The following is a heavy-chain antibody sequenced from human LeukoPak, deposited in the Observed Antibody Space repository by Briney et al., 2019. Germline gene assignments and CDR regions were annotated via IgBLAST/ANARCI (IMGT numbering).Heavy chain of an antibody. CDR1: GYSISSGYY. CDR2: IYQSGST. D-gene: IGHD4-17*01. Sequence: SETLALTCAVSGYSISSGYYWGWIRQPPGKGLEWIGSIYQSGSTYYNPSLKSRLTISVDTSKNQFSLKPSSVTAADTAVYFCARVAHYGDRHYWYFDLWGRGTLVTVSS. CDR3: ARVAHYGDRHYWYFDL. V-gene: IGHV4-38-2*01. J-gene: IGHJ2*01.